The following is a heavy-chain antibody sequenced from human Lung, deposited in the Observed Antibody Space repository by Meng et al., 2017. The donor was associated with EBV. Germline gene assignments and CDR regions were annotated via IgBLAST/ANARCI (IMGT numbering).Heavy chain of an antibody. V-gene: IGHV4-4*02. CDR3: ARDEGGNSERGFQH. D-gene: IGHD4-23*01. Sequence: QGQRQEAGPGVVKPSETETLTSTVSGGSSRRSNWGSWVRQPPGKGLELIGEIYQSGSTNYKPSLKSRVTISVDKSKNQFSLKLSSVTAADTAVYYCARDEGGNSERGFQHWGQGTLVTVSS. CDR1: GGSSRRSNW. J-gene: IGHJ1*01. CDR2: IYQSGST.